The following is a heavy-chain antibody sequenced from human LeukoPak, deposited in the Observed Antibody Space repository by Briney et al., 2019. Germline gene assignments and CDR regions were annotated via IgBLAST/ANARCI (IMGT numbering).Heavy chain of an antibody. J-gene: IGHJ5*02. CDR1: GFTFSSYA. Sequence: PGGSLRLSCAASGFTFSSYAMSWVRQAPGKRLEWVSAISGSGGSTYYADSVKGRFTISRDNSKNTLYLQMNSLRAEDTAVYYCAKDSYYYDSSGYSPLNWFDPWGQGTLVTVSS. CDR2: ISGSGGST. CDR3: AKDSYYYDSSGYSPLNWFDP. V-gene: IGHV3-23*01. D-gene: IGHD3-22*01.